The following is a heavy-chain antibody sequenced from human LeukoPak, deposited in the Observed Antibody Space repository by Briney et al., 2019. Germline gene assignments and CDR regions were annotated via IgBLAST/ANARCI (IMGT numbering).Heavy chain of an antibody. D-gene: IGHD1-1*01. CDR1: GYTFTGYY. CDR2: INPNSGGT. CDR3: ARVGLELYDGFDI. V-gene: IGHV1-2*02. J-gene: IGHJ3*02. Sequence: ASVKVPCKASGYTFTGYYMHWVRRAPGQGLEWMGWINPNSGGTNYAQKFQGRVTMTRDTSISTAYMELSRLRSDDTAVYYCARVGLELYDGFDIWGQGTMVTVSS.